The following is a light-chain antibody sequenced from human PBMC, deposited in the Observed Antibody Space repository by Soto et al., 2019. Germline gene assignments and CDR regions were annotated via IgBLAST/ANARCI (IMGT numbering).Light chain of an antibody. V-gene: IGKV4-1*01. CDR1: QNILYSTNNKNY. J-gene: IGKJ1*01. Sequence: DIVMTQSPDSLAGSLGERATINCRSSQNILYSTNNKNYLAWYQQQPGQPPKLLIYWSSTRESGVPDRFSGSGSGTDVTLTISSLQAEDVAVYHCQQYYSTPPTFGQGTKVEI. CDR2: WSS. CDR3: QQYYSTPPT.